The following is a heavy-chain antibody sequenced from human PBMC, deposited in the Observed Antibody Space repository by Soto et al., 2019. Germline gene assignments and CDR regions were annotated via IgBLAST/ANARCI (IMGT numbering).Heavy chain of an antibody. V-gene: IGHV4-38-2*01. CDR3: ARVGPWVPYYYDSSPYTFENWFDP. CDR2: IYHGGST. CDR1: GYSISSGYY. Sequence: ETLSLTCAVSGYSISSGYYLGWLRDAGGEELEWSGSIYHGGSTYYNPSLNSRVTLSIDMTNDHVSLILNSVTAADTAVYYCARVGPWVPYYYDSSPYTFENWFDPWGQGTLVTVSS. D-gene: IGHD3-22*01. J-gene: IGHJ5*02.